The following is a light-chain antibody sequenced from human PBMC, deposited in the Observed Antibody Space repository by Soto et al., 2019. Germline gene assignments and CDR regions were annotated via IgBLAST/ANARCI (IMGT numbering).Light chain of an antibody. V-gene: IGKV3-20*01. CDR1: QSLSSSF. CDR2: SSS. J-gene: IGKJ4*01. CDR3: QQYGRSPLT. Sequence: EIVLTQSPGTLSLSPGERAILSCRASQSLSSSFLAWYQQKPGQAPRLLIYSSSNRATGIPDRLSGGGSGTDFTLTISRLEPADFAVYYCQQYGRSPLTFGGGTKVDIK.